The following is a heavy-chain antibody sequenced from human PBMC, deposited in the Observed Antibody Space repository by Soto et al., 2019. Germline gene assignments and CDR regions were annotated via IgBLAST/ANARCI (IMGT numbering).Heavy chain of an antibody. V-gene: IGHV1-18*01. CDR2: ISAYNGNT. CDR3: ARGRYCSGGSCYSSDYYGMDV. CDR1: GYTFTSYG. Sequence: QVQLVQSGAEVKKPGASVKVSCKASGYTFTSYGISWVRQAPGQGLEWMGWISAYNGNTNYAQKLQCRVTMTTDTSTSTAYMELRSLRSDDTAVYYCARGRYCSGGSCYSSDYYGMDVWGQGTTVTVSS. D-gene: IGHD2-15*01. J-gene: IGHJ6*02.